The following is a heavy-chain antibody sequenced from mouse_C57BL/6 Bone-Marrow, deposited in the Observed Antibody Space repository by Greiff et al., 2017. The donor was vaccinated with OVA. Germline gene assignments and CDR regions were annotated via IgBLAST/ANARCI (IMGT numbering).Heavy chain of an antibody. CDR3: ARLYYGSRKYYAMDY. D-gene: IGHD1-1*01. CDR1: GYTFTSYW. V-gene: IGHV1-64*01. CDR2: IHPNSGST. Sequence: VQLQQPGAELVKPGASVKLSCKASGYTFTSYWMHWVKQRPGQGLEWIGMIHPNSGSTNYNEKFKSKATLTVDKSSSTAYMQLSSLTSEDSAVYYCARLYYGSRKYYAMDYWGQGTSVTVSS. J-gene: IGHJ4*01.